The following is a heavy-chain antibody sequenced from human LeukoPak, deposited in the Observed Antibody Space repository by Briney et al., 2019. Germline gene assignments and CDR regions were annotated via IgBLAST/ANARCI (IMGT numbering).Heavy chain of an antibody. D-gene: IGHD3-22*01. CDR2: IYYSGST. CDR1: GGSISSYY. CDR3: ARDTCDSSRLNWFDP. J-gene: IGHJ5*02. V-gene: IGHV4-59*01. Sequence: SETLSLTCTVSGGSISSYYWSWIRQPPGKGLEWIGYIYYSGSTNYNPSLKSRVTISVDTSKNQFSLKLSSVTAADTAVYYCARDTCDSSRLNWFDPWGQGTLVTVSS.